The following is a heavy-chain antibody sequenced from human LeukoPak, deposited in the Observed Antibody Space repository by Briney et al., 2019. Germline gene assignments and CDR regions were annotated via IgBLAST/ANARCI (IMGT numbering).Heavy chain of an antibody. Sequence: SETLSLICAVYGGSFSGYYWSWIRQPPGKGLEWIGEINHSGSTNYNPSLKSRVTISVDTSKNQFSLKLSSVTAADTAVYYCARAGYYYDSSGYYSGPPDYWGQGTLVTVSS. CDR3: ARAGYYYDSSGYYSGPPDY. D-gene: IGHD3-22*01. CDR2: INHSGST. V-gene: IGHV4-34*01. J-gene: IGHJ4*02. CDR1: GGSFSGYY.